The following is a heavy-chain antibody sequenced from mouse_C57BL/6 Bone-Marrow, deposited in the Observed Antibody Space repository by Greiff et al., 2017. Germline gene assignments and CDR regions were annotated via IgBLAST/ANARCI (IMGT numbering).Heavy chain of an antibody. Sequence: QVQLQPSGAELVKPGASVKMSCKASGYTFTTYPIEWMKQNHGKSLEWIGNFHPYNDDTKYNEKFKGKATLTVEKSSSTVYLELSRLTSDDSAVYDCARGRASGDCNAMDYWGQGTSVTVSS. V-gene: IGHV1-47*01. CDR1: GYTFTTYP. CDR3: ARGRASGDCNAMDY. D-gene: IGHD3-3*01. J-gene: IGHJ4*01. CDR2: FHPYNDDT.